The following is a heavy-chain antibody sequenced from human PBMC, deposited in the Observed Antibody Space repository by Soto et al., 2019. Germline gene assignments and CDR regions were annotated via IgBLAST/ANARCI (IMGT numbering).Heavy chain of an antibody. D-gene: IGHD3-16*01. Sequence: SPTFTITGGPISCLLCYWSWARQHPGKGLEWSGYIYYSGSTYYNPSLKSRVTISVDTSKNQFSLKLCSVTGAFRAVYYCARDGGAATNIDYCGQGTLVTVSS. J-gene: IGHJ4*02. CDR1: GGPISCLLCY. V-gene: IGHV4-31*03. CDR2: IYYSGST. CDR3: ARDGGAATNIDY.